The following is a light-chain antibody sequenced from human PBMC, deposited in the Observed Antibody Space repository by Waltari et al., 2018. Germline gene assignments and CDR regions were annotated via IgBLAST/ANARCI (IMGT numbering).Light chain of an antibody. CDR1: SSDVGGYNY. CDR2: EVS. V-gene: IGLV2-8*01. Sequence: QSALTQPPSASGSLGQSVTISCTGTSSDVGGYNYVSWYQQPPGKAPKLIIYEVSKRPSGVPDRFSGSKSGNTASLTVSGLQAEDEADYYCSSYAGSNNYVFGTGTKVTVL. CDR3: SSYAGSNNYV. J-gene: IGLJ1*01.